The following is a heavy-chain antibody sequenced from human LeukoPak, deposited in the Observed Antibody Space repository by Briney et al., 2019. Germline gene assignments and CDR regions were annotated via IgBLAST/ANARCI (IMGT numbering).Heavy chain of an antibody. D-gene: IGHD3-22*01. CDR1: EFTFSNYC. Sequence: GGSLRLSCASSEFTFSNYCMHCVRQAPGKGLVWVSRINTEGSSIRYADSVKGRFTISRDNAKNTLYLQVNSLRVEDTAVYYCARDSSGADYYDSSGFDYWGQGILVTVSS. CDR2: INTEGSSI. V-gene: IGHV3-74*01. CDR3: ARDSSGADYYDSSGFDY. J-gene: IGHJ4*02.